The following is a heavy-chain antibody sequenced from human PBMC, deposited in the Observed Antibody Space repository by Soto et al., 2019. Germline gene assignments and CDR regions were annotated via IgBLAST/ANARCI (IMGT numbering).Heavy chain of an antibody. CDR1: GGSISSGGYS. D-gene: IGHD2-15*01. CDR3: ARGQVVAAQH. J-gene: IGHJ4*02. Sequence: QLQLQESGSGLVKPSQTLSLTCAVSGGSISSGGYSWSWIRQPPGKGLEWIGYIYHSGSTYYNPSLXSXVXIXXHRSKNQFSLKLSSVTAADTAVYYCARGQVVAAQHWGQGTLVTVSS. V-gene: IGHV4-30-2*01. CDR2: IYHSGST.